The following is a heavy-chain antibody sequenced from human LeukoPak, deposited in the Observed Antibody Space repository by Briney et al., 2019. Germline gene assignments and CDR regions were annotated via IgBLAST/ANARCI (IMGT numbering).Heavy chain of an antibody. D-gene: IGHD6-19*01. Sequence: SETLSLTCTVAGDSITNYYCSWIRQPAGKGLEWIGHIYTTGNTNYNPSLKSRVTMSVDTSKNQFSLKLSSVTTADTAVYYCARVSGSGWSQIDSWGQGTLVTVSS. V-gene: IGHV4-4*07. CDR2: IYTTGNT. J-gene: IGHJ4*02. CDR1: GDSITNYY. CDR3: ARVSGSGWSQIDS.